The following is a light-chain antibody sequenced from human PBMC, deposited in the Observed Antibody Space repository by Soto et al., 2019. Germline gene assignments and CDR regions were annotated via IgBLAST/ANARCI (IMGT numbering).Light chain of an antibody. V-gene: IGLV2-14*01. CDR3: SSYTSTNHVV. J-gene: IGLJ2*01. CDR2: EVT. Sequence: QSVLTQPASVSGSPGQSITISCTGTSSDVGGYNYVSWYQQHPGKAPKLVIYEVTKRPSGVSNRFSGSKSGNTASLTISGLQAEDETHYYCSSYTSTNHVVFGGGTKVTVL. CDR1: SSDVGGYNY.